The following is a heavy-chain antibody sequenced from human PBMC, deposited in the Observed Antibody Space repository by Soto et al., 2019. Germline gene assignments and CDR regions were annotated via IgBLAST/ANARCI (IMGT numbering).Heavy chain of an antibody. Sequence: GGSLRLSCAASGFTFSSYAMHWVRQAPGKGLEWVAVISYDGSNKYYADSVKGRFTISRDNSKNTLYLQMNSLRAEDTAVYYYARVVGDSSGYYYTLHFDYWGQGTLVTVSS. CDR1: GFTFSSYA. CDR3: ARVVGDSSGYYYTLHFDY. J-gene: IGHJ4*02. CDR2: ISYDGSNK. D-gene: IGHD3-22*01. V-gene: IGHV3-30-3*01.